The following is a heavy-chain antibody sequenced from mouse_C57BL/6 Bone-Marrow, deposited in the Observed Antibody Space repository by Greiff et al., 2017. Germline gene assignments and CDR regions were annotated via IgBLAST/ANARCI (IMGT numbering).Heavy chain of an antibody. V-gene: IGHV1-53*01. D-gene: IGHD2-4*01. Sequence: QVQLQQPGTELVKPGASVKLSCKASGYTFTSYWMHWVKQRPGPGLEWIGNINPSYGGPTYNEQFKSKATLTVDNSSSKAYMQLSSLTSEDSAVYNCARRGINYDFYLEYWGQGTTLTGSA. J-gene: IGHJ2*01. CDR3: ARRGINYDFYLEY. CDR1: GYTFTSYW. CDR2: INPSYGGP.